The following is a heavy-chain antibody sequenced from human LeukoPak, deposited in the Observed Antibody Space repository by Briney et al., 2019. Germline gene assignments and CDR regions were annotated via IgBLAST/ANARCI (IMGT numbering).Heavy chain of an antibody. J-gene: IGHJ3*02. CDR3: AHRGADYGGAFDI. CDR1: GWSRSTSEVG. D-gene: IGHD4-17*01. V-gene: IGHV2-5*02. Sequence: SGATLVNPTHTLTLTCSFFGWSRSTSEVGVGWIRQPPGKALGWLALSYWDDDKHYSTSLKSRSTITKDTSKNQVVLTMNNMDPVDTATYYCAHRGADYGGAFDIWGQGTMVTVSS. CDR2: SYWDDDK.